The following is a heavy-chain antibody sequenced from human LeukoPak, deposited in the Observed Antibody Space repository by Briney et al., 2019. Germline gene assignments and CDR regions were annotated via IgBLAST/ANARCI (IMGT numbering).Heavy chain of an antibody. CDR2: IKQDGSHQ. CDR3: ARDGILTYAFDI. Sequence: HSGGSLRLSCAASGFTFRNYWMSWVRQAPGKGLEWMANIKQDGSHQNYVDSVKGRFTISRDNTKHSLFLQMNSLRAEDTAVYYCARDGILTYAFDIWGQGTMVTVSP. CDR1: GFTFRNYW. V-gene: IGHV3-7*01. J-gene: IGHJ3*02. D-gene: IGHD1-1*01.